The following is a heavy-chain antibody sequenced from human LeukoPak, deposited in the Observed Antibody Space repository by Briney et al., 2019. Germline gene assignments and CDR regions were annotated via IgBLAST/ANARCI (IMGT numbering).Heavy chain of an antibody. CDR3: AKTSDAGSKITIDY. D-gene: IGHD1-14*01. J-gene: IGHJ4*02. CDR1: GFTFSDYY. V-gene: IGHV3-11*01. CDR2: ISSSGSTI. Sequence: GGSLRLSCAASGFTFSDYYMGWIRQAPGKGLEWVSYISSSGSTIYYADSVKGRFTISRDNAKNSLYLQMNSLRAEDTAVYYCAKTSDAGSKITIDYWGQGTLVTVSS.